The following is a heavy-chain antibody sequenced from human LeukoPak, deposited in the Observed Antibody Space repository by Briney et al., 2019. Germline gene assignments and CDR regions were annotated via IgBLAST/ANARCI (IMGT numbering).Heavy chain of an antibody. CDR2: IKQDGSEK. CDR3: TRDRGWQQFDY. D-gene: IGHD5-24*01. J-gene: IGHJ4*02. Sequence: GGSLRLSCAASGFTFSSYWMSWVRQAPGKGLEWVANIKQDGSEKYYVDSVKGRFTISRDNAKNSLYLQMSSLRDDDTAVYYCTRDRGWQQFDYWGQGTLVTVSS. V-gene: IGHV3-7*01. CDR1: GFTFSSYW.